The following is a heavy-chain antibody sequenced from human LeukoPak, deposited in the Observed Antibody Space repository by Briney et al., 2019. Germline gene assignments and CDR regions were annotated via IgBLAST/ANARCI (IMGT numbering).Heavy chain of an antibody. CDR3: ASPALWFGEFDAFDI. J-gene: IGHJ3*02. CDR2: INHSGST. Sequence: SETLSLTCAVYGGSFSGYYWSWIRQPPGKGLEWIGEINHSGSTNYNPSLKSRVTISVDTSKNQFSLKLSSVTAADTAVYYCASPALWFGEFDAFDIWGQGTMVTVSS. CDR1: GGSFSGYY. D-gene: IGHD3-10*01. V-gene: IGHV4-34*01.